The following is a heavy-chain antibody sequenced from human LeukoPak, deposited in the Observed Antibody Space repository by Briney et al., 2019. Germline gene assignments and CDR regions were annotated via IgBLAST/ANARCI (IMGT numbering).Heavy chain of an antibody. CDR2: ISGSGGST. D-gene: IGHD4-23*01. CDR3: AKGATVVTPASFDY. Sequence: RGSLSLSCAASGFTFSSHAMSLVRQDPGKGREWASGISGSGGSTYYADSVMGRFTISRDNSKNTLYLQMTSLRAEDTAVYYCAKGATVVTPASFDYWGQGTLVTVSS. V-gene: IGHV3-23*01. J-gene: IGHJ4*02. CDR1: GFTFSSHA.